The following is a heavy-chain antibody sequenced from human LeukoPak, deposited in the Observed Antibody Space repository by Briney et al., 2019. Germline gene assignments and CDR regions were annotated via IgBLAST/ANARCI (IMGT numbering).Heavy chain of an antibody. CDR1: GFPFSSHG. Sequence: GGSLRLSCAGSGFPFSSHGMNWVRQAPGKGLEWVSGISPGGGPTYYADSVKGRFAISRDDSKNTLYLQMKNLRAEDTAVYYCAKDGAWLRFDDWGQGILVTVSS. CDR2: ISPGGGPT. CDR3: AKDGAWLRFDD. D-gene: IGHD5-12*01. V-gene: IGHV3-23*01. J-gene: IGHJ4*02.